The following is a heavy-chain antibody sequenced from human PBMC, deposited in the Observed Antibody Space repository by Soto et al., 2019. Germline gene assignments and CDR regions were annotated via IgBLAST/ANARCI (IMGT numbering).Heavy chain of an antibody. CDR1: GYSFTSYW. CDR2: IYPGDSDT. Sequence: PGESLTISCKGSGYSFTSYWIGWVRQMPGKGLEWMGIIYPGDSDTRNSPTFQGKDTISADKSISTTYLQWSSLKASDSAMYYCARLSALNYDILTGPPSEDWFDPWGQGTLVTVSS. D-gene: IGHD3-9*01. V-gene: IGHV5-51*01. J-gene: IGHJ5*02. CDR3: ARLSALNYDILTGPPSEDWFDP.